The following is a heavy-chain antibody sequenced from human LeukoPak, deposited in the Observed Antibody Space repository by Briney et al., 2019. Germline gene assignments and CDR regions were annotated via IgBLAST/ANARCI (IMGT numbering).Heavy chain of an antibody. V-gene: IGHV3-30-3*01. CDR2: ISYDGSNK. J-gene: IGHJ3*02. CDR3: ARDDDSSAFDI. CDR1: GFTFSSYA. Sequence: PGGSLRLSCAASGFTFSSYAMSWVRQAPGKGLEWVAVISYDGSNKYYADSVKGRFTISRDNSKNTLYLQMNSLRAEDTAVYYCARDDDSSAFDIWGQGTMVAVSS. D-gene: IGHD3-22*01.